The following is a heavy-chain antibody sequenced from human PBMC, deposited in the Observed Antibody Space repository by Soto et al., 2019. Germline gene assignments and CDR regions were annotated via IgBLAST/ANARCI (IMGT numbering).Heavy chain of an antibody. J-gene: IGHJ4*02. V-gene: IGHV3-23*01. D-gene: IGHD3-22*01. CDR3: AKDIYYCDSNGRYVLDY. Sequence: GGYLRLSCAASEFTFSTYPMSWVRQAPGKGLEWVSAISGSGGSTYYADSVKGRFTISRDNSKNTLYLQMNSLRAEDTAVYYCAKDIYYCDSNGRYVLDYWGQGTPVTVSS. CDR2: ISGSGGST. CDR1: EFTFSTYP.